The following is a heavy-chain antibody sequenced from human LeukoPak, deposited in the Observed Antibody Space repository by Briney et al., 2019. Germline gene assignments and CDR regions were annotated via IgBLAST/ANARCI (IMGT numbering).Heavy chain of an antibody. D-gene: IGHD3-3*01. Sequence: GASVKVSCKASGYTFTTHGISWVRQAPGQGPEWMGWISGNNGNTQYAQKFQGRVTMTTETSTSTAYMELKSLRSDDTAVYYCARLYDFWSGYYPHFDHWGQGTLVTVSS. J-gene: IGHJ4*02. CDR1: GYTFTTHG. CDR3: ARLYDFWSGYYPHFDH. V-gene: IGHV1-18*01. CDR2: ISGNNGNT.